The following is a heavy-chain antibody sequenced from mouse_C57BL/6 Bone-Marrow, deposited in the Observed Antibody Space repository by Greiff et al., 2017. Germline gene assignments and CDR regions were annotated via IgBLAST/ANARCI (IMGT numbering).Heavy chain of an antibody. CDR3: ARDASTVVATGYFDV. Sequence: EVKLVESEGGLVQPGSSMKLSCTASGFTFSDYYMAWVRQVPEKGLEWVANINYDGSSNYYLDSLKSRFIISRDIAKNFLYLQMSSLKSEYTATYYCARDASTVVATGYFDVWGTGTTVTVSS. CDR1: GFTFSDYY. V-gene: IGHV5-16*01. D-gene: IGHD1-1*01. CDR2: INYDGSSN. J-gene: IGHJ1*03.